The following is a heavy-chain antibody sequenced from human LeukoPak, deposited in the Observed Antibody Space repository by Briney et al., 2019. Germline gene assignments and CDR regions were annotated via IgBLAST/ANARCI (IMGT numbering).Heavy chain of an antibody. J-gene: IGHJ4*02. CDR3: ARGTSGIAAAGYLDS. D-gene: IGHD6-13*01. V-gene: IGHV3-74*01. CDR1: GFTFSSFW. CDR2: INEDGTIT. Sequence: PGGSLRLSCAASGFTFSSFWMHWVRQAPGKGLVWVSRINEDGTITNYADSVKGRFTISRDNAKNTVDLQMNSLRAEDTAVYYCARGTSGIAAAGYLDSWGQGTLVTVSS.